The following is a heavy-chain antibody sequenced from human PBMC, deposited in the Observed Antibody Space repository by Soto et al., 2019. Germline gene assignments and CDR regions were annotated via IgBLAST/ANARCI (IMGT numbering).Heavy chain of an antibody. D-gene: IGHD6-19*01. CDR1: GFTFSSYA. Sequence: EVPLLESGGGLVQPGGSLRLSCAASGFTFSSYAMSWVRQAPGKGLEWVSAISGSGISTYYADSVKGRFTISRDNSKNTLYLHLNSLRSDDTAVYYCAKEEGYSSGWTEIDYWDQGTLVTVSS. CDR3: AKEEGYSSGWTEIDY. J-gene: IGHJ4*02. CDR2: ISGSGIST. V-gene: IGHV3-23*01.